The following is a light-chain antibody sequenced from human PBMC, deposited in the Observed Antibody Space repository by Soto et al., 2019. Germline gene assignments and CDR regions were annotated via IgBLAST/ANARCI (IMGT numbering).Light chain of an antibody. J-gene: IGKJ5*01. CDR1: QSVSSY. V-gene: IGKV3-11*01. CDR2: DAS. Sequence: VWTQSPGTLALSPGESATLSCRASQSVSSYLAWYQQKPGQAPRLLIYDASSRATDIPARFSGSGSGTDFTLTISSLEPEDFAVYQSQQYNIWPAITFPQWTRLEF. CDR3: QQYNIWPAIT.